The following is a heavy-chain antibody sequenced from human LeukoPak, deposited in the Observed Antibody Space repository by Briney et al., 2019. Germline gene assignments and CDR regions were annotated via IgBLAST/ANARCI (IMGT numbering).Heavy chain of an antibody. CDR1: GFTFSNYW. Sequence: PGGSLRLSCIASGFTFSNYWMRWVRQARGKGLERVANMNQDGGEKNYVDSVKGRFTISRDNVKNSLYLQINSLRAEDTAIYYCARADDSSGYRPSDYWGQGTLVTVSS. J-gene: IGHJ4*02. V-gene: IGHV3-7*04. CDR2: MNQDGGEK. CDR3: ARADDSSGYRPSDY. D-gene: IGHD3-22*01.